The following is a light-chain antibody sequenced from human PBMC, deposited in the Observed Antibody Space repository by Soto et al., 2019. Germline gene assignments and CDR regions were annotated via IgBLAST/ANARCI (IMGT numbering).Light chain of an antibody. CDR2: EVS. J-gene: IGLJ2*01. CDR3: GSYAGFNNYVA. V-gene: IGLV2-8*01. Sequence: QSVLTQPPSASGSPGQSVTISCTGTISDVGGYNYVSWYQQHPGKAPKLMIYEVSERPSGVPDRFSGSKSGNTASLTVSGLQAEDEADYYCGSYAGFNNYVAVGGGTKLTVL. CDR1: ISDVGGYNY.